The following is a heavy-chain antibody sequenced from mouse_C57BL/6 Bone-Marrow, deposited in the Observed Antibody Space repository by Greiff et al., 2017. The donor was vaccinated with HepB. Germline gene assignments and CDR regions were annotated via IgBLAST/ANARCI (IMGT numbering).Heavy chain of an antibody. CDR2: INPNNGGT. D-gene: IGHD2-4*01. CDR1: GYTFTDYN. CDR3: ASPYYDYVYFDY. J-gene: IGHJ2*01. Sequence: EVQLQQSGPELVKPGASVKMSCKASGYTFTDYNVHWVKQSHGKSLEWIGYINPNNGGTSYNQKFKGKATLTVNKSSSTAYMELRSLTSEDSAVYYCASPYYDYVYFDYWGQGTTLTVSS. V-gene: IGHV1-22*01.